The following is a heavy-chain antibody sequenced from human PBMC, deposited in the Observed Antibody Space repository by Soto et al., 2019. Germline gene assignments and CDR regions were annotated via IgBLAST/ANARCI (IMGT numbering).Heavy chain of an antibody. CDR3: ARSSMIGGIHGGCFFDY. CDR2: ISSSGST. V-gene: IGHV4-59*11. J-gene: IGHJ4*02. CDR1: SGSIANHY. Sequence: SKTRSVKSTGSSGSIANHYWSWIRKSAGKGPEWIGYISSSGSTKYNPSLKSRIVMSLDTSKNQVSLRLSSVTAADTALYFCARSSMIGGIHGGCFFDYWGRGTLVTGS. D-gene: IGHD3-16*01.